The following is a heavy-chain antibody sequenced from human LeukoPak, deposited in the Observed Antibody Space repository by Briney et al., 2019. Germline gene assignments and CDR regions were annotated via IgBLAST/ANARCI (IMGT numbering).Heavy chain of an antibody. CDR1: GFTFSRYW. D-gene: IGHD6-6*01. V-gene: IGHV3-7*01. CDR2: IKQDGSEK. CDR3: ARESLAARWD. J-gene: IGHJ4*02. Sequence: GGSLRLSCAASGFTFSRYWMSWVRQAPGKGLEWVANIKQDGSEKDYVDSVKGRFTISRDNAKNSLYLQMNSLTAEDAAVYYWARESLAARWDWGQGTLVTVSS.